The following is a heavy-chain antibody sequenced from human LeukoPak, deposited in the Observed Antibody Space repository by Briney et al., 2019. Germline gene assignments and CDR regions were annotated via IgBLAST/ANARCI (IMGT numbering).Heavy chain of an antibody. CDR3: ARAPGNDYYPYYYMDV. V-gene: IGHV4-59*01. Sequence: TSETLSLTCTVSGGSISSYYWSWIRQPPGKGLEWIGYIYYSGSTNYNPPLKSRVTISVDTSKNQFSLKVNSVTAADTAVYYCARAPGNDYYPYYYMDVWGKGTTVTVSS. CDR2: IYYSGST. J-gene: IGHJ6*03. D-gene: IGHD4/OR15-4a*01. CDR1: GGSISSYY.